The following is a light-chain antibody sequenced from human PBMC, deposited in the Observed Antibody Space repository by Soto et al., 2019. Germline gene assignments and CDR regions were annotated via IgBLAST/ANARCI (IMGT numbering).Light chain of an antibody. Sequence: QSALTQPTSVSGSPGQSIAIPCTGNGNDIGAYDYVSWYQQHPGKAPRLLIHGVRNRPPGISSRFSGFKSGLTASLTISGLQAEDEADYYCSSFTTSRLYVFGPGTKVTGL. J-gene: IGLJ1*01. CDR1: GNDIGAYDY. CDR3: SSFTTSRLYV. CDR2: GVR. V-gene: IGLV2-14*01.